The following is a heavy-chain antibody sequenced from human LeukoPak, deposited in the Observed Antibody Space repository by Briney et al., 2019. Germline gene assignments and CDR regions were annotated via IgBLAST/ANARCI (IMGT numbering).Heavy chain of an antibody. J-gene: IGHJ4*02. CDR2: MNPNSGNT. V-gene: IGHV1-8*01. CDR3: ARGAAPLAFLVGATTGVRLVY. Sequence: ASVKVSCKASGYTFTSYDINWVRQATGQGLEWMGWMNPNSGNTSYAQKFQGRVTMTRNTSISTAYMELSSLRSEDTAVYYCARGAAPLAFLVGATTGVRLVYWGQGTLVTVSS. CDR1: GYTFTSYD. D-gene: IGHD1-26*01.